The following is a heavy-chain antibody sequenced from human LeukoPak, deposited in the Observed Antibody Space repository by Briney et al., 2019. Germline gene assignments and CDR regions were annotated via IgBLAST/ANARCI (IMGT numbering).Heavy chain of an antibody. V-gene: IGHV1-3*01. CDR1: GYTFTSYS. J-gene: IGHJ4*02. CDR2: INAGNGNT. Sequence: ASVNVSCKASGYTFTSYSMHWVRQAPAQRREWMGWINAGNGNTKYPQKFQDRVTITRDTSASTDNMELSSLRSEDTAVYYCARDRHNDILAGYLDYWGQGTLVTVSS. CDR3: ARDRHNDILAGYLDY. D-gene: IGHD3-9*01.